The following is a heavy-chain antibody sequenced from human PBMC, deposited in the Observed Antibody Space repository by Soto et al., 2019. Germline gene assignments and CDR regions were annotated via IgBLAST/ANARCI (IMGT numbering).Heavy chain of an antibody. V-gene: IGHV3-30-3*01. CDR3: ARDNGMDV. CDR2: ISYDGSNK. CDR1: GFTFSSYA. Sequence: QVQLVESGGGVVQPGRSLRLSCAASGFTFSSYAMHWVRQAPGKGLEWVAVISYDGSNKYYADSVKGRFTISRDNSKNTLYPQMNSLRAEDTAVYYCARDNGMDVWGQGTTVTVSS. J-gene: IGHJ6*02.